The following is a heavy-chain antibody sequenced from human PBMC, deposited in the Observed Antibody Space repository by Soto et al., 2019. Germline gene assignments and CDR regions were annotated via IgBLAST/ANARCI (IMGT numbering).Heavy chain of an antibody. D-gene: IGHD3-10*01. CDR1: GGSMSEYF. J-gene: IGHJ4*02. V-gene: IGHV4-59*01. Sequence: SETLSLTCTVSGGSMSEYFWSWTRQSPGKGLEWIGYVYYLGSTDYNPSLKSRVTISVDTSKRQFSLTLSSVTVADTAVYYCARDGYDGSGSPYPAYWGPGTQVTVSS. CDR2: VYYLGST. CDR3: ARDGYDGSGSPYPAY.